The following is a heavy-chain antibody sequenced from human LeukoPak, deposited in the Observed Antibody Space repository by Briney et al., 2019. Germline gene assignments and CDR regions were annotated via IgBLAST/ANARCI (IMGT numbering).Heavy chain of an antibody. J-gene: IGHJ4*02. CDR1: GGSISSYY. CDR3: ARDSLQYYYDSSGYYYVSYFDY. D-gene: IGHD3-22*01. Sequence: PSETLSLTCTVSGGSISSYYWSWIRQPAGKGLEWIGRIYTSGSTNYNPFLKSRVTMSVDTSKNQFSLKLSSVTAADTAVYYCARDSLQYYYDSSGYYYVSYFDYWGQGTLVTVSS. CDR2: IYTSGST. V-gene: IGHV4-4*07.